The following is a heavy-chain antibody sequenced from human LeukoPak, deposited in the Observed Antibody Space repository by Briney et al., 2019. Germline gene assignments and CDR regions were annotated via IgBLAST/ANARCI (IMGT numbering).Heavy chain of an antibody. CDR2: ISAYNGNT. D-gene: IGHD2-15*01. Sequence: GASVKVSCTASGYTFNNYGISWVRQAPGQGLEWMGRISAYNGNTNYAQKVQDRVAMTTDTSTSTAYMELRNLTSDDTAVYYCARDSADCSGGSCYSAEYFQHWGQGTLVTVSS. CDR1: GYTFNNYG. J-gene: IGHJ1*01. V-gene: IGHV1-18*01. CDR3: ARDSADCSGGSCYSAEYFQH.